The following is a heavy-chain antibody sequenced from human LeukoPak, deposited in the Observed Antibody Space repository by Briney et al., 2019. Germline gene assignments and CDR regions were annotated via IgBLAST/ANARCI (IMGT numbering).Heavy chain of an antibody. V-gene: IGHV4-34*01. J-gene: IGHJ4*02. CDR3: ARQLQWKLPLSDY. CDR2: IYYSGST. CDR1: GGSFSGYY. Sequence: SETLSLTCAVYGGSFSGYYWGWVRQPPGKGLEWIGNIYYSGSTYYNPSLKSRVTISVDTSKNQFSLKLSSVTAADTAVYYCARQLQWKLPLSDYWGQGTLVTVSS. D-gene: IGHD1-26*01.